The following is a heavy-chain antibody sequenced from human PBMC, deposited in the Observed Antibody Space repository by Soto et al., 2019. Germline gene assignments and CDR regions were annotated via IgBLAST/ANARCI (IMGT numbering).Heavy chain of an antibody. V-gene: IGHV1-69*12. J-gene: IGHJ6*02. CDR2: IIPIFGTA. CDR1: GGTFSSYA. D-gene: IGHD2-2*01. CDR3: ARHDCISTSCYYYYYYGMDV. Sequence: QVQLVQSGAEVKKPGSSVKVSCKASGGTFSSYAISWVRQAPGQGLEWMGGIIPIFGTANYAQKFQGRVTITADDSTSTADMELSSLRSEDTAVYYCARHDCISTSCYYYYYYGMDVWGQGTTVTVSS.